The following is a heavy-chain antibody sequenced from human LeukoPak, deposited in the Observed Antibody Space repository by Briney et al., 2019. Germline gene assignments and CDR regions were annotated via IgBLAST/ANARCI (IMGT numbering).Heavy chain of an antibody. CDR1: GYTFTSYG. J-gene: IGHJ4*02. Sequence: ASVKVSCKASGYTFTSYGISWVRQAPGQGLEWMGWISAYNGNTNYAQKLQGRVTMTTDTSTSTAYMELRSLRSDDTAVYYCARGGYYGSGSYYTTIDYWGQGTLVTVSS. CDR2: ISAYNGNT. CDR3: ARGGYYGSGSYYTTIDY. D-gene: IGHD3-10*01. V-gene: IGHV1-18*01.